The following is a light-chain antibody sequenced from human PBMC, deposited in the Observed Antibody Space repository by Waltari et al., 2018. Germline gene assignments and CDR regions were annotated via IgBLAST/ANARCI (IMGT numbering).Light chain of an antibody. CDR1: SSDVGGYDS. V-gene: IGLV2-14*03. CDR3: CSYKRGATWV. J-gene: IGLJ3*02. Sequence: QSVLTQPAYVSGSTGQSSTISCTGTSSDVGGYDSVAWYQQSPGNAPNPIIYDVVKRPSGVSTRFSASKSDNTASLTISGLQAEDEGDYYCCSYKRGATWVFGGGTALTVL. CDR2: DVV.